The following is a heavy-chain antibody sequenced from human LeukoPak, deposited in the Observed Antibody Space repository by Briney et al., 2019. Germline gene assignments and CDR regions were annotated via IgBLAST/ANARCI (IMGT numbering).Heavy chain of an antibody. V-gene: IGHV3-23*01. Sequence: GGSLRLSCAASGFTFSSYEMSWVRQAPGKGLEWVSAISGSGGSTYYADSVKGRFTISRDNSKNTLYLQMNSLRAEDTAVYYCAKDWGGSYHGNAFDIWGQGTMVTVSS. CDR2: ISGSGGST. J-gene: IGHJ3*02. D-gene: IGHD1-26*01. CDR1: GFTFSSYE. CDR3: AKDWGGSYHGNAFDI.